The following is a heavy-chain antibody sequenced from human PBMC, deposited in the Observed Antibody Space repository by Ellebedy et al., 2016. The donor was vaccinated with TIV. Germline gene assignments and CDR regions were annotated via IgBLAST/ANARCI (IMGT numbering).Heavy chain of an antibody. CDR1: GGSVSSGSYY. J-gene: IGHJ4*02. D-gene: IGHD3-22*01. CDR3: ASYGYYVFPNY. CDR2: IYYSGST. V-gene: IGHV4-39*01. Sequence: SETLSLTXTVSGGSVSSGSYYWGWIRQPPGKGLEWIGSIYYSGSTYYNPSLKSRVTISVDTSKNQFSLKLSSVTAADTAVYYCASYGYYVFPNYWGQGTLVTVSS.